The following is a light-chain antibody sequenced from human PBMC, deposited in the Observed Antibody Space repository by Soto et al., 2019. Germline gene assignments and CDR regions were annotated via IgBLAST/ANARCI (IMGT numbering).Light chain of an antibody. V-gene: IGLV2-14*01. J-gene: IGLJ1*01. Sequence: QSVLTQPASVYGSPGQSITISCTGTSSDVGGYNYVSWYQQHPGKAPQLMIYDVGNRPSGVSNRFSGSKSGNTASLTLSGLQAEDEADYYCSSYRSSSTPCYVFGTGTKVTVL. CDR1: SSDVGGYNY. CDR3: SSYRSSSTPCYV. CDR2: DVG.